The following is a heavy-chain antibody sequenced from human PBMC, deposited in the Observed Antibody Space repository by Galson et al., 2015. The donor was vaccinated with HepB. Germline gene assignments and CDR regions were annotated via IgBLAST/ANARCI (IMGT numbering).Heavy chain of an antibody. D-gene: IGHD5-24*01. CDR3: AKGRDGHNYIDY. CDR2: ISWNSGSI. J-gene: IGHJ4*02. CDR1: GFTFDDYA. V-gene: IGHV3-9*01. Sequence: SLRLSCAASGFTFDDYAMHWVRQAPGKGLEWVSGISWNSGSIGYADSVEGRLTISRDNAKNSLYLQMNSLRAEDTALYYCAKGRDGHNYIDYWGQGTLVTVSS.